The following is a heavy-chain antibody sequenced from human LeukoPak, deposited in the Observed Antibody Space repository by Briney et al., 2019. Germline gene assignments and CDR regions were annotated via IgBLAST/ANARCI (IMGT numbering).Heavy chain of an antibody. CDR3: ARDSPPDY. Sequence: GGSLRLSCAASGFTFSTYSMNWVRQAPGNGLEWVSYISSSSTIYYADSVKGRFTISRDNAKNSLYLQMNSLRAEQTAIYSCARDSPPDYWGQGTLVTVSS. CDR1: GFTFSTYS. J-gene: IGHJ4*02. V-gene: IGHV3-48*01. CDR2: ISSSSTI.